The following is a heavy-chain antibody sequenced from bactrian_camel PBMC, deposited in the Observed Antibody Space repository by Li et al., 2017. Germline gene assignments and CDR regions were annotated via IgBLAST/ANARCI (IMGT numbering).Heavy chain of an antibody. CDR3: VPSPNQYSFTY. CDR2: IERDGSNT. J-gene: IGHJ4*01. CDR1: GFTFSTYH. V-gene: IGHV3-2*01. Sequence: QLVESGGGLVQPGGSLRLSCAASGFTFSTYHMNWVRQAPEKGLEWVSSIERDGSNTYYADSVKGRFTISRDNAKNTVYLQVNSLRSEDTAVYYCVPSPNQYSFTYWGQGTQVTVS. D-gene: IGHD2*01.